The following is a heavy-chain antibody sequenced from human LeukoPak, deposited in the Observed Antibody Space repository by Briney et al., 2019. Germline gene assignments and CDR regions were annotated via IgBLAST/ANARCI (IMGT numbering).Heavy chain of an antibody. CDR3: ARGGAANYVFGWFDP. J-gene: IGHJ5*02. CDR2: IIPIFGTA. D-gene: IGHD4/OR15-4a*01. CDR1: GGTFSSYA. V-gene: IGHV1-69*06. Sequence: GASVKVSCKASGGTFSSYAISWVRQAPGQGLEWMGGIIPIFGTANYAQKFQGRVTITAAKSTSTAYMELSSLRAEDTAVYYCARGGAANYVFGWFDPWGQRTLVTVSS.